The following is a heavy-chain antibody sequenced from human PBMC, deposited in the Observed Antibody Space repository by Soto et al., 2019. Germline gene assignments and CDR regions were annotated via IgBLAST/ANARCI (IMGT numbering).Heavy chain of an antibody. CDR3: AKIYYGDYVDRFDP. J-gene: IGHJ5*02. V-gene: IGHV3-7*01. CDR1: GFTFSSYW. Sequence: GGSLRLSCAASGFTFSSYWMSWVRQAPGKGLEWVANIKQDGSEKYYVDSVKGRFTISRDNAKNSLYLQMNSLRAEDTAVYYCAKIYYGDYVDRFDPWGQGXLVTVYS. CDR2: IKQDGSEK. D-gene: IGHD4-17*01.